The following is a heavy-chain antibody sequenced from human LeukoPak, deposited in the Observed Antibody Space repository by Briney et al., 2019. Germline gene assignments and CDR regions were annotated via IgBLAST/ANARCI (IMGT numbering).Heavy chain of an antibody. Sequence: PGGSLRLSYAASGFTFRDDNMNWVRQAPGKGLEWVSYISPGSTTIYYADSVKGRFTISRDNAKNSLYLQMNSLRAEDTAVYYCARDPRRVGDSPPWGQGTLVTVSS. D-gene: IGHD2-21*01. V-gene: IGHV3-48*01. CDR1: GFTFRDDN. CDR2: ISPGSTTI. J-gene: IGHJ4*02. CDR3: ARDPRRVGDSPP.